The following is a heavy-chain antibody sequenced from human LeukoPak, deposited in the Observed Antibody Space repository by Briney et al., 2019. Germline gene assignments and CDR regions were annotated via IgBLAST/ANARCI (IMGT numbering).Heavy chain of an antibody. CDR2: IYYSGST. D-gene: IGHD2-8*01. J-gene: IGHJ4*02. CDR3: ARQMAALFDY. CDR1: GGSISSSSYC. V-gene: IGHV4-39*01. Sequence: SETLSLTCAVSGGSISSSSYCWGWIRQPPGKGLEWIGSIYYSGSTYYNPSLKSRVTISVDTSKNQFSLKLSSVTAADTAVYYCARQMAALFDYWGQGTLVTVSS.